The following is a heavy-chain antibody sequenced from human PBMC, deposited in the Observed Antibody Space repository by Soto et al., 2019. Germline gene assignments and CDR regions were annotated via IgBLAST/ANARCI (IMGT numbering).Heavy chain of an antibody. CDR1: GFTFMAYW. CDR2: ISDDGSTA. D-gene: IGHD1-1*01. CDR3: ARGPRVSSTGTGAH. J-gene: IGHJ4*02. Sequence: GALRLSCSVSGFTFMAYWMHCFLQFPVKGLTWVSRISDDGSTATYADSVKGRFAISRDNAKNSLYLEMNTLRADDSGLYYCARGPRVSSTGTGAHWGRGTLVTVSS. V-gene: IGHV3-74*01.